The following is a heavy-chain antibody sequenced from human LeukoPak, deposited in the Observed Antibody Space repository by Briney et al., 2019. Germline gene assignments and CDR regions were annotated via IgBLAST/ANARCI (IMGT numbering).Heavy chain of an antibody. V-gene: IGHV4-59*01. Sequence: PSETLSLTCTVSGGSISSYYWSWIRQPPGKGLEWIGYMYNSGTTNYNPSLKSRVTTSVDTSKNQFSLKLSSVTAADTAVYYCARAPHSYDSGTYSVQQYFDLWGRGTLVTVSS. CDR2: MYNSGTT. CDR3: ARAPHSYDSGTYSVQQYFDL. D-gene: IGHD3-22*01. CDR1: GGSISSYY. J-gene: IGHJ2*01.